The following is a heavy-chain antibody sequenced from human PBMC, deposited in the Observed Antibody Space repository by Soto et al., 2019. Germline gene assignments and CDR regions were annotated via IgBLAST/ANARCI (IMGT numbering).Heavy chain of an antibody. CDR2: IYHSGST. D-gene: IGHD4-17*01. J-gene: IGHJ6*02. Sequence: PSETLSLTCTVSGGSISSYYWSWIRQPPGKGLEWIGYIYHSGSTNYNPSLKSRVTISVDTSKNQFSLKLSSVTAADTAVYYCARDSRGGDYGDYYYGMDVWGQGTTVTVSS. CDR3: ARDSRGGDYGDYYYGMDV. V-gene: IGHV4-59*12. CDR1: GGSISSYY.